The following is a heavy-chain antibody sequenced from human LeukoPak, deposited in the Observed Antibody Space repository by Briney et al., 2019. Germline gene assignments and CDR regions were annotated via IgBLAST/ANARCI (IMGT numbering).Heavy chain of an antibody. CDR1: GGSISSHY. D-gene: IGHD3-9*01. CDR2: IYYSGST. Sequence: PSETLSLTCTVSGGSISSHYWSWIRQPPGKGLEWIGYIYYSGSTNYNPSLKSRVTISVDTSKNQFSLKLSSVTAADTAVYYCARESDPPGFAWLWGFDPWGQGTPVTVSS. J-gene: IGHJ5*02. V-gene: IGHV4-59*11. CDR3: ARESDPPGFAWLWGFDP.